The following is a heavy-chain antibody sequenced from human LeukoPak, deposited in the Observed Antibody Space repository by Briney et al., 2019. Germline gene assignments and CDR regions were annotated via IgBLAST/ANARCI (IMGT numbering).Heavy chain of an antibody. CDR2: INHSGST. CDR1: GGSFSGYY. CDR3: ARGKGWFGENWFDP. V-gene: IGHV4-34*01. Sequence: SETLSLTCAVYGGSFSGYYWSWMRQPPGKGLEWIGEINHSGSTNYNPSLKSRVTISVDTSKNQFSLKLSSVTAADTAVYYCARGKGWFGENWFDPWGQGTLVTVSS. J-gene: IGHJ5*02. D-gene: IGHD3-10*01.